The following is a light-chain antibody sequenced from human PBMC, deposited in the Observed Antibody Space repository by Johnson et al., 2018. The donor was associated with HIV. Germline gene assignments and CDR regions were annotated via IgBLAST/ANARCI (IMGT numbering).Light chain of an antibody. CDR1: SSNIGNNY. CDR2: DNN. CDR3: GTWDSSLSAFYV. V-gene: IGLV1-51*01. J-gene: IGLJ1*01. Sequence: TQPPSVSAAPGQKVTISCSGSSSNIGNNYLSWYQHLPGTAPRLLIYDNNRRPSGIPDRFSGSKSGTSATLGITGLQTGDEADYYCGTWDSSLSAFYVFGTGTKVTVL.